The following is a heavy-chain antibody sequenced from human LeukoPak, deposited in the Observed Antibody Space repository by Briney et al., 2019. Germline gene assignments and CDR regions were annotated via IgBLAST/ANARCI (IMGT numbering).Heavy chain of an antibody. CDR2: IYPGDSDT. J-gene: IGHJ6*03. CDR3: ARHVGSDFWSGFRAYYYMDV. D-gene: IGHD3-3*01. Sequence: GESLKISCKGSGYNFTNYWIGWVRQMPGKGLEWMGFIYPGDSDTRYSPSFQGQVTISADKSISTAYLQWSGLKASDTAMYYCARHVGSDFWSGFRAYYYMDVWGKGTTVTVSS. CDR1: GYNFTNYW. V-gene: IGHV5-51*01.